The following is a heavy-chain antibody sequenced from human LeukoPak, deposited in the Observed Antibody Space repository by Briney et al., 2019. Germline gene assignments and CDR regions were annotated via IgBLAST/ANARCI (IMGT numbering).Heavy chain of an antibody. D-gene: IGHD1-26*01. Sequence: PSETLSLTCTVSGGSISSYYWSWIRQPPGKGLEWIGYIYYSGSTNYNPSLKSRVTISVDTSKNQFSLKLSSVTAADTAVYYCARVLSVEGATSNWFDPRGQGTLVTVSS. CDR2: IYYSGST. J-gene: IGHJ5*02. CDR1: GGSISSYY. V-gene: IGHV4-59*01. CDR3: ARVLSVEGATSNWFDP.